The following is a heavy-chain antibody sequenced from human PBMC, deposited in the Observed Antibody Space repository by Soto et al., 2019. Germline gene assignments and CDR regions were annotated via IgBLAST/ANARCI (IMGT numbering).Heavy chain of an antibody. D-gene: IGHD1-26*01. CDR3: VRDRDSDTWPSRDV. J-gene: IGHJ6*02. Sequence: QVHLVQSGAELKKPGASVRVSCKASGYSFTRNGISWVRQAPGQGLEWMGWISAKNGDTNYAQKFQGRVIMTTDTPTSTAYMERRSLRSDDTAVYYCVRDRDSDTWPSRDVWGQGTTVTVSS. V-gene: IGHV1-18*01. CDR2: ISAKNGDT. CDR1: GYSFTRNG.